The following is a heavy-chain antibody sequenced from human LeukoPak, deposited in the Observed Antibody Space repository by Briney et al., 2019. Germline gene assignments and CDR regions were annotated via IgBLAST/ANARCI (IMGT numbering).Heavy chain of an antibody. V-gene: IGHV4-38-2*02. Sequence: PSETLSLTCTVSGYSISSGYYWGWIRQPPGKGLEWIGSIYHSGSTYYNPSLKSRVTISVDTSKNQFSLKLSSVTAADTAVYYCAREGYSNDYYYYMDVWGKGTTVTVSS. CDR2: IYHSGST. CDR1: GYSISSGYY. CDR3: AREGYSNDYYYYMDV. J-gene: IGHJ6*03. D-gene: IGHD4-11*01.